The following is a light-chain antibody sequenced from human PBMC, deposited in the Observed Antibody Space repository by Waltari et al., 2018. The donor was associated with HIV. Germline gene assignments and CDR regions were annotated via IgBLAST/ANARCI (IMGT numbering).Light chain of an antibody. CDR2: RAS. Sequence: EIQLTQSPSSLSASIGDRVTITCRSSQSISSFLNWYQQRPGKGPNLLIYRASTLQNGVPSRFIGSGSGTDFTLTISSLQPEDFATYFCQQSYSTRYTFGQGTKLEIK. CDR3: QQSYSTRYT. V-gene: IGKV1-39*01. J-gene: IGKJ2*01. CDR1: QSISSF.